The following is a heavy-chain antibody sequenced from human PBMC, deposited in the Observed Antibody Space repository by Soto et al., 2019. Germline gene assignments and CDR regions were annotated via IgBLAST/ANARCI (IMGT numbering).Heavy chain of an antibody. CDR3: AGERSSGWYYNTYYYYGMDV. CDR1: GFTFSSYG. CDR2: IWYDGSNK. D-gene: IGHD6-19*01. Sequence: GGSLRLSCAASGFTFSSYGMHWVRQAPGKGLEWVAVIWYDGSNKYYADSVKGRFTISRDNSKNTLYLQMNSLRAEDTAVYYCAGERSSGWYYNTYYYYGMDVWGQGTTVTV. J-gene: IGHJ6*02. V-gene: IGHV3-33*01.